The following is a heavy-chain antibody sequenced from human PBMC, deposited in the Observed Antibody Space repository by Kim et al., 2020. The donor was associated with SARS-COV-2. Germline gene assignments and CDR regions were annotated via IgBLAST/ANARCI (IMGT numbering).Heavy chain of an antibody. CDR3: AREIVVVPAADDYYYYYGMDV. CDR2: IIPILGIA. V-gene: IGHV1-69*04. D-gene: IGHD2-2*01. Sequence: SVKVSCKASGGTFSSYAISWVRQAPGQGLEWMGRIIPILGIANYAQKFQGRVTITADKSTSTAYMELSSLRSEDTAVYYCAREIVVVPAADDYYYYYGMDVWGQGPTVTVSS. J-gene: IGHJ6*02. CDR1: GGTFSSYA.